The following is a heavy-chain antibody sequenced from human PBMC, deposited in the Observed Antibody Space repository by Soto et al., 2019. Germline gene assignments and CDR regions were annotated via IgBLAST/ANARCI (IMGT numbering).Heavy chain of an antibody. CDR2: ITGSGGAI. Sequence: GGSLRLSCIASGFAFSSSEMNWFRQTPEKGLEWLAYITGSGGAIFHADSVKGRFSISRDNAKNSLFLEMNHLTADDTGGYYSAKVAHFILGSRVWGQGSLVTISS. V-gene: IGHV3-48*03. D-gene: IGHD3-9*01. CDR1: GFAFSSSE. J-gene: IGHJ4*02. CDR3: AKVAHFILGSRV.